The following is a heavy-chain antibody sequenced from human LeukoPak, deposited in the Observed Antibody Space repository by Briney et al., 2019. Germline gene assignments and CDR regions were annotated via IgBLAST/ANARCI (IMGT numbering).Heavy chain of an antibody. V-gene: IGHV3-23*01. CDR1: GFTFSNYP. CDR2: ITSDRSRT. Sequence: GGSLRLSCAASGFTFSNYPMNWVRQAPGKGLEWVSAITSDRSRTYNADSVKGRFTISRDNSKNTLYLQMNSLRADDTAIYYCAKGNTITPDYWGQGTLVTVSS. J-gene: IGHJ4*02. D-gene: IGHD1-14*01. CDR3: AKGNTITPDY.